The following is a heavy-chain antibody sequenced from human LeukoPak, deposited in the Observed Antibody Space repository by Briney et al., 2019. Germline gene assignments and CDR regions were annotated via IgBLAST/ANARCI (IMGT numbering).Heavy chain of an antibody. Sequence: GGSLRLSCAASGITVSSNYMSWVRQAPGKGLEWVSVIYSGGSTYYADSVKGRFTISRDNSKNTLYLQMNSLRAEDTAVYYCARERYYYDSSGYEGSDYWGQGTLVTVSS. D-gene: IGHD3-22*01. CDR3: ARERYYYDSSGYEGSDY. V-gene: IGHV3-53*01. CDR2: IYSGGST. J-gene: IGHJ4*02. CDR1: GITVSSNY.